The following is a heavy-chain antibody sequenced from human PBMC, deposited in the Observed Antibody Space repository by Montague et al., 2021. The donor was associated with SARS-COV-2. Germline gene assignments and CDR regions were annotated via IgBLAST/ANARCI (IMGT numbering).Heavy chain of an antibody. CDR1: GDSISSYY. J-gene: IGHJ5*02. CDR2: IYNSGTT. D-gene: IGHD2-15*01. V-gene: IGHV4-59*01. CDR3: ARGGGYCSGGSCYYWFDP. Sequence: SETLSLTCTVSGDSISSYYWNWIRQPPGKGLEWIGSIYNSGTTNYNPSVKSRVTISVDTSKNQFSLKLNSVTAADTAVYYCARGGGYCSGGSCYYWFDPWGQGTLVTVSS.